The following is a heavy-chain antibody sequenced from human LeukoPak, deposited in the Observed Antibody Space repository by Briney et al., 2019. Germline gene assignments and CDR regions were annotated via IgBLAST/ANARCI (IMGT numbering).Heavy chain of an antibody. Sequence: GGSLRLSYAASGFTFSSYGMHWVRQAPGKGLEWVAFIRYDGSNKYYADSVKGRFTISRDNSKNTLYLQMNSLRAEDTAVYYCAKDRAGDCSSTSCYFGGRYFDYWGQGTLVTVSS. CDR3: AKDRAGDCSSTSCYFGGRYFDY. CDR1: GFTFSSYG. V-gene: IGHV3-30*02. J-gene: IGHJ4*02. D-gene: IGHD2-2*01. CDR2: IRYDGSNK.